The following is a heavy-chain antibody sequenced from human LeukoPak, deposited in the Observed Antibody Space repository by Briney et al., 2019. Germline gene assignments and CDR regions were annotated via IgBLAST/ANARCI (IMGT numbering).Heavy chain of an antibody. CDR1: GFTLSDHY. V-gene: IGHV3-72*01. J-gene: IGHJ3*02. D-gene: IGHD5-12*01. Sequence: PGGSLRLSCAASGFTLSDHYIDWVRQAPGXGLAWVGRTANKADSYTTEYAASVKGRFTISRDDSKNSLYLHMNSLKSEDTAVYHRTRGYSGLSVYAFDIWGQGTMVTVSS. CDR2: TANKADSYTT. CDR3: TRGYSGLSVYAFDI.